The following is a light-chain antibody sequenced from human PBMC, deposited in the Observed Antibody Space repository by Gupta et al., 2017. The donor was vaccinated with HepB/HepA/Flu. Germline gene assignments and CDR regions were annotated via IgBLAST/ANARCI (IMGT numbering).Light chain of an antibody. CDR3: QQYNAYPWT. CDR2: RAA. V-gene: IGKV1-5*03. J-gene: IGKJ1*01. Sequence: IGDWVAWYQQKPGNAPKLLIYRAASLETGVPSRFSGRRSGTEFTLTISRLQPDDFAVYYCQQYNAYPWTFGRGTKVDFK. CDR1: IGDW.